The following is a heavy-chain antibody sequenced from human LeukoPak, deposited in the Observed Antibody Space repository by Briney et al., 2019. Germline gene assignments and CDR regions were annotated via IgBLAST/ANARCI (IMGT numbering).Heavy chain of an antibody. D-gene: IGHD2-15*01. Sequence: PGGSLRLSCAASGFTFSSYSMNWVRQAPGKGLEWVSSISSSSSYIYYADSVKGRFTISRDNAKNSLYLQMNSLRAEDTAVYYCARARPGYCSGGSCYDYYGMDVWGQGTTVTVSS. J-gene: IGHJ6*02. CDR1: GFTFSSYS. CDR3: ARARPGYCSGGSCYDYYGMDV. CDR2: ISSSSSYI. V-gene: IGHV3-21*01.